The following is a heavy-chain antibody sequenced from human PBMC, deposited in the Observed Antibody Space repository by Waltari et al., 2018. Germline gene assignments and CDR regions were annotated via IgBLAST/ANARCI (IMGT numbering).Heavy chain of an antibody. CDR3: ATSGWYCFDY. CDR2: IKQDGSEK. Sequence: EVQLVESGGGLVQPGGSLRLSCAASGFTLSGFWMTWVRQAPGKGREGVAGIKQDGSEKNYGDSVKGRFTIARDNAKNSLYLQMNSLRAEDTAVYYCATSGWYCFDYWGQGTLVTVSS. J-gene: IGHJ4*02. V-gene: IGHV3-7*01. CDR1: GFTLSGFW. D-gene: IGHD6-19*01.